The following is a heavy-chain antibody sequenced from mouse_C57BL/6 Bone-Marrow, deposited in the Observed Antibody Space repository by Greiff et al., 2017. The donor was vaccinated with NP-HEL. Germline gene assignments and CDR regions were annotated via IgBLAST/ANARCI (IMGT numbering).Heavy chain of an antibody. J-gene: IGHJ3*01. V-gene: IGHV1-69*01. CDR3: ARGRFAY. CDR2: IDPSDSYT. CDR1: GYTFTSYW. Sequence: VQLQQPGAELVMPGASVKLSCKASGYTFTSYWMHWVKQRPGQGLEWIGEIDPSDSYTNYNQKFKGKSTLTVDKSSSPAYMQLSSLTSEDSAVYYCARGRFAYWGQGTLVTVSA.